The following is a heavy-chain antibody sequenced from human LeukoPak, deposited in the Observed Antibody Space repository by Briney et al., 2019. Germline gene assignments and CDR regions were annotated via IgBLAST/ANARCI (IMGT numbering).Heavy chain of an antibody. J-gene: IGHJ3*02. V-gene: IGHV3-7*01. CDR1: GFTFSRSW. D-gene: IGHD6-25*01. Sequence: GGSLRLSCAASGFTFSRSWLTWVRQAPGKGLEFVANINQDGSVKNYVDFVRGRFTISRDNAKNSLYLQMNSLRAEDTAVYYCARDPGFSAFDIWGQGTMVTVSS. CDR2: INQDGSVK. CDR3: ARDPGFSAFDI.